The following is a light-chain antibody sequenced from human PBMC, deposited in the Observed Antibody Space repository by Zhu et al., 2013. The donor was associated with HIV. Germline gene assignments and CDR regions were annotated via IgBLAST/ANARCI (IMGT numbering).Light chain of an antibody. CDR1: QSVSSN. CDR3: QQYGNSPRT. V-gene: IGKV3-20*01. Sequence: EIVLTQSPGTLSVSPGERATLSCRASQSVSSNLAWYQQKPGQAPRLLIYGASVRATGIPDRFSGSGSGTDFTLTISGLEPEDFAVYHCQQYGNSPRTFGQGTKVEIK. CDR2: GAS. J-gene: IGKJ1*01.